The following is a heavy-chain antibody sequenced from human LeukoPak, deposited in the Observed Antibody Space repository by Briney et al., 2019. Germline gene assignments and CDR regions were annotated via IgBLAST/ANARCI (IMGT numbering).Heavy chain of an antibody. D-gene: IGHD6-13*01. CDR2: INRDGSDT. V-gene: IGHV3-7*01. Sequence: GGSLRLSCAASGFTFSGYWMSWVRQAPGKELEWVANINRDGSDTQYVDSVKGRFTISRDNAKNSLYLQMNSLRAEDTAVCYCARFSRSSSGHWGQGSLVTVSS. CDR1: GFTFSGYW. CDR3: ARFSRSSSGH. J-gene: IGHJ4*02.